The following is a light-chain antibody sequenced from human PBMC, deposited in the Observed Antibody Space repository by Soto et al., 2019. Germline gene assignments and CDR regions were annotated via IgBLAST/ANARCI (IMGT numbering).Light chain of an antibody. CDR1: QTINNNF. CDR3: DQYGNYPPYT. Sequence: EIVMTQSPGTLSLSPGERATLSCRASQTINNNFLGWYQQKPGQPTRLLIFSASRRATGILDRCSGSRSRTDFALTTGRLEPGAFGVYYCDQYGNYPPYTFGQGTKLDIE. J-gene: IGKJ2*01. CDR2: SAS. V-gene: IGKV3-20*01.